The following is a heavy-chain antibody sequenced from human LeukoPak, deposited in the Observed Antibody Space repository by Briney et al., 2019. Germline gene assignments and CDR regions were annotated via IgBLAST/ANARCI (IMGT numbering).Heavy chain of an antibody. CDR2: IRYDGRNK. V-gene: IGHV3-30*02. CDR1: GFTFSTYG. D-gene: IGHD4-17*01. J-gene: IGHJ4*02. CDR3: AKEIWPTVTTPGHTHFDY. Sequence: GGSLSLSCAASGFTFSTYGMHWVRQAPGKGLEWVAFIRYDGRNKFHAESVKGRFTIFRDNSQNTLFLQMNSLSAEEPGRILCAKEIWPTVTTPGHTHFDYWGQGTLVTVSS.